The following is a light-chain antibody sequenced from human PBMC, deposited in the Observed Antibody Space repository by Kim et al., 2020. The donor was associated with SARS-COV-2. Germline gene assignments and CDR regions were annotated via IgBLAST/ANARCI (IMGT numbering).Light chain of an antibody. J-gene: IGKJ1*01. CDR2: AAS. V-gene: IGKV1-27*01. CDR3: QKYNSAPWT. CDR1: QDIANS. Sequence: DIQMTQSPSSLSASVGDRVTITSRASQDIANSLAWYQQKPGKVPKVLIYAASTLQSGVPSRFSGSGSGTEFTLTIGSLQTEDVATYYCQKYNSAPWTFGPGTKVDIK.